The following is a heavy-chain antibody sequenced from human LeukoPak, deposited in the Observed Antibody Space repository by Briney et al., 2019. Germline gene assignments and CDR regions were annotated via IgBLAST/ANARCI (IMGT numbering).Heavy chain of an antibody. Sequence: GGSLRLSCAASGFTFISYAMSWVRQAPGKGLEWVSAISGSGGSTYYADSVKGRFSISRDNSKNTLYLQMNSLRAEDTAVYYCAKDPTVVTPGGNFDYWGQGTLVTVSS. CDR3: AKDPTVVTPGGNFDY. CDR2: ISGSGGST. V-gene: IGHV3-23*01. CDR1: GFTFISYA. J-gene: IGHJ4*02. D-gene: IGHD4-23*01.